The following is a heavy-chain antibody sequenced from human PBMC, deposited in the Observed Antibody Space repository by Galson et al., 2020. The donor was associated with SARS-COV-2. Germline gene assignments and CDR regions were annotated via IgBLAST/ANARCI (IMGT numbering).Heavy chain of an antibody. J-gene: IGHJ4*02. Sequence: KVSCKGSGYSFTSYWIGWVSQMPGKGLEWMGIIYPGDSDTRYSPSFQGQVTISADKSISTAYLQWSSLKASDTAMYYCARRDIAARGLFDYWGQGTLVTVSS. CDR3: ARRDIAARGLFDY. D-gene: IGHD6-6*01. V-gene: IGHV5-51*01. CDR1: GYSFTSYW. CDR2: IYPGDSDT.